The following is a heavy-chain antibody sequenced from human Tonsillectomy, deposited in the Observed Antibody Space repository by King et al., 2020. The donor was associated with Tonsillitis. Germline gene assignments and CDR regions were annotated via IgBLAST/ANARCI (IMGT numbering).Heavy chain of an antibody. CDR3: ARGGGSIFGVIVADSYYYYMDV. CDR2: INHSGST. J-gene: IGHJ6*03. CDR1: GGSFSGYY. V-gene: IGHV4-34*01. Sequence: VQLQQWGARLLKPSETLSLTCAVYGGSFSGYYWTWIRQPPGKGLEWIGEINHSGSTNYNPSLKSRVTTSVDTAKNQFFLTLSSVTAADTAVYYCARGGGSIFGVIVADSYYYYMDVWGKGTTVTVSS. D-gene: IGHD3-3*01.